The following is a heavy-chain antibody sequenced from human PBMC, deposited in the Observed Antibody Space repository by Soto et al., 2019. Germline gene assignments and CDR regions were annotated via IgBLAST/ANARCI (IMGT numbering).Heavy chain of an antibody. Sequence: GASVKVSCKASGYIFTNHAIHWVRQAPGQRLEWMGWIHAGTGNTKYLQKFQGRVTITRDSSATTVYMELTSLIAEDTSVYYCARRRERYFDFWGQGTLVTVSS. V-gene: IGHV1-3*01. CDR2: IHAGTGNT. CDR3: ARRRERYFDF. J-gene: IGHJ4*02. CDR1: GYIFTNHA.